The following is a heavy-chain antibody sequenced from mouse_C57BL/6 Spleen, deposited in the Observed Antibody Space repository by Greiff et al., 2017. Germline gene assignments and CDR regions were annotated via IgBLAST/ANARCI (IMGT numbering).Heavy chain of an antibody. Sequence: VQLQQSGAELVKPGASVKISCKASGYAFSSYWMNWVKQRPGKGLEWIGQIYPGDGDTNYNGKVKGKATLTADKATSTAYMQLSSLNSEDSAVYFCARDRAQAPFDYWGQGTTLTVSS. CDR1: GYAFSSYW. J-gene: IGHJ2*01. CDR3: ARDRAQAPFDY. D-gene: IGHD3-2*02. CDR2: IYPGDGDT. V-gene: IGHV1-80*01.